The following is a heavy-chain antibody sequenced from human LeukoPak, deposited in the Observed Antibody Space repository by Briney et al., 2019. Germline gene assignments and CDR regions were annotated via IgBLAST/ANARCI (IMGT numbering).Heavy chain of an antibody. CDR1: GGSISSYY. CDR3: ARSIVVVPAAIDWYFDL. Sequence: SETLSLTCTVSGGSISSYYWSWIRQPPGKGLEGMGYIYYSWSTNYKPSLKSRVKISVDTSKNQFSLKLSSVTAADTAVYYCARSIVVVPAAIDWYFDLWGRGTLVTVSS. J-gene: IGHJ2*01. V-gene: IGHV4-59*01. CDR2: IYYSWST. D-gene: IGHD2-2*02.